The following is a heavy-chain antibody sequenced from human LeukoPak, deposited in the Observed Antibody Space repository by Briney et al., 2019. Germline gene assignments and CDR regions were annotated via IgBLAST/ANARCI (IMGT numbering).Heavy chain of an antibody. CDR2: ISAYNGNT. Sequence: VASVKVSCKASGYTFTSYGISWVRQAPGHGLEWMGWISAYNGNTNYAQKLQGRVTMTTDTSTSTAYMELRSLRSDDTAVYYCARDYPPWCSGSYDYYYGMDVWGQGTTVTVSS. D-gene: IGHD3-10*02. J-gene: IGHJ6*02. CDR3: ARDYPPWCSGSYDYYYGMDV. CDR1: GYTFTSYG. V-gene: IGHV1-18*01.